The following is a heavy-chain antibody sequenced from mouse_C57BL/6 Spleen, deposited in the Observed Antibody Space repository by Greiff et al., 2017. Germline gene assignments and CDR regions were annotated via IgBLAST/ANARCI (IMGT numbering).Heavy chain of an antibody. J-gene: IGHJ4*01. D-gene: IGHD1-1*01. CDR3: AREGLRGMMDY. CDR2: ISYSGST. V-gene: IGHV3-1*01. Sequence: EVQLQESGPGMVKPSQSLSLTCTVTGYSITSGYDWHWIRHFPGNKLEWMGYISYSGSTNYNPSLKNRISITHDTSKNHFFLKLNSVTTEDTATYYCAREGLRGMMDYWGQGTSVTVSS. CDR1: GYSITSGYD.